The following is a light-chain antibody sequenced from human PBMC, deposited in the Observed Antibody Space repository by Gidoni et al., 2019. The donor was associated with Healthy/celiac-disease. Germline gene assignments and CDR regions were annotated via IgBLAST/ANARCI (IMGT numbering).Light chain of an antibody. J-gene: IGLJ2*01. CDR1: SSNIGAGYD. CDR2: GNS. CDR3: QSYDSSRAHVV. V-gene: IGLV1-40*01. Sequence: QSVLTQPPSVSGAPGQRVPISCTGSSSNIGAGYDVHWYQQLPGTAPKLLIYGNSNRPSGVPDRFSGSKSGTSASLAITGLQAEDEADYYCQSYDSSRAHVVFGGGTKLTVL.